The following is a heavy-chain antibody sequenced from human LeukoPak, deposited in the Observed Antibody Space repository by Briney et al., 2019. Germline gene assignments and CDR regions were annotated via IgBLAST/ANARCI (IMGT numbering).Heavy chain of an antibody. CDR1: GFTFSSYG. V-gene: IGHV3-30*02. CDR2: IRYDGSNK. Sequence: GGSLRLSCAASGFTFSSYGMHWVRQAPGKGLEWVAFIRYDGSNKYYADSVKGRCTISRDDSKNTLYLQMNSLRAEDTAVYYCAKDHRSGWYFEAWGQGTLVTVSS. D-gene: IGHD6-19*01. J-gene: IGHJ4*02. CDR3: AKDHRSGWYFEA.